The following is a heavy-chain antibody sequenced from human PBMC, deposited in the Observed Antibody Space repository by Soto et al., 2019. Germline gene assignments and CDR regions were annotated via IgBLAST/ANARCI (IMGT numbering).Heavy chain of an antibody. Sequence: SETLSLTCAVSGGSISSGGYSWSWIRQPPGKGLEWIGYIYHSGSTYYNPSLKSRVTISVDRSKNQFSLKLSSVTAADTAVYYCARDSGYDSYWGQGTLVTVSS. CDR3: ARDSGYDSY. CDR1: GGSISSGGYS. J-gene: IGHJ4*02. CDR2: IYHSGST. D-gene: IGHD5-12*01. V-gene: IGHV4-30-2*01.